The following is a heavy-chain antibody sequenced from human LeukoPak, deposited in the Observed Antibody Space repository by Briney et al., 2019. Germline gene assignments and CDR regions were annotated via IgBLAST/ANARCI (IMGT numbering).Heavy chain of an antibody. J-gene: IGHJ4*02. Sequence: SETLSLTCTVSGGSISSSSYYWGWIRQPPGKGLEWIGSIYYSGATFYNPSLKSRLTISVDTSRDQFSLKLSSVTAADTAVYYCASYGSGNYRFFDSWGQGTLVTVSS. CDR1: GGSISSSSYY. V-gene: IGHV4-39*01. CDR2: IYYSGAT. CDR3: ASYGSGNYRFFDS. D-gene: IGHD3-10*01.